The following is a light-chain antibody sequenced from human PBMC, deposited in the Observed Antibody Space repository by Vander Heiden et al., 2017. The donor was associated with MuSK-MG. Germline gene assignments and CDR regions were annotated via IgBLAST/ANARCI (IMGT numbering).Light chain of an antibody. Sequence: DIQMTQSPSSLSASVGDRVTITCRASQSISRYLNWYQQKPGTAPKLLIYTASTLQSGVPSRFSGSGSGTDFTLTITRLQPEDFATYYCQQSGRIPLFGHGTKVDLK. V-gene: IGKV1-39*01. CDR3: QQSGRIPL. CDR2: TAS. J-gene: IGKJ3*01. CDR1: QSISRY.